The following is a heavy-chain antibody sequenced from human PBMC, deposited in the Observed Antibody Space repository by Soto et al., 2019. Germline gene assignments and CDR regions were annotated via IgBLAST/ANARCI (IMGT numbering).Heavy chain of an antibody. J-gene: IGHJ3*02. V-gene: IGHV1-69*04. CDR1: GGTFSSYT. D-gene: IGHD1-1*01. Sequence: SMKVSCKASGGTFSSYTIRWVRQAPGQGLELMGRIIPILGIANYAQKFQGRVTITADKSTSTAYMELSSLRSEDTAVYYCARDRLERPNAFDIWGQGTMVTVSS. CDR3: ARDRLERPNAFDI. CDR2: IIPILGIA.